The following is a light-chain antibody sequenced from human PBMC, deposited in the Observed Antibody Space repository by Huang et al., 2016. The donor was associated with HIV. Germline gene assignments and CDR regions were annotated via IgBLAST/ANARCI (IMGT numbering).Light chain of an antibody. CDR2: AAS. CDR3: QQLNSYPPP. J-gene: IGKJ1*01. V-gene: IGKV1-9*01. Sequence: IQLTQSPSSLSASVGYRVTITYRASQGLSSYFAWYQQKPGKSPKPLIYAASTLQSGVPSRLSGSGSGTDFTLTISSLQPEDFATDRCQQLNSYPPPFGQGTKVEIK. CDR1: QGLSSY.